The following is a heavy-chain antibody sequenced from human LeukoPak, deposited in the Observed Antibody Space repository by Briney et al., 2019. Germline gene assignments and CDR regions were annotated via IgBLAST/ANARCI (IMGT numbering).Heavy chain of an antibody. CDR2: MNPNSGNT. CDR3: ARDKGYSSGPVLEN. D-gene: IGHD6-19*01. V-gene: IGHV1-8*01. J-gene: IGHJ4*02. Sequence: GASVKVSCKASGYTFTSYDINWVRQATGQGLEWMGWMNPNSGNTGYAQKFQGRVTMTRNTSISTAYMELSSLRAEDTAVYYCARDKGYSSGPVLENWGQGTLVTVSS. CDR1: GYTFTSYD.